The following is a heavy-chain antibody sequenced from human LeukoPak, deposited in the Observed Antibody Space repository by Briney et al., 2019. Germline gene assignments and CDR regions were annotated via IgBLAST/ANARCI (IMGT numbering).Heavy chain of an antibody. D-gene: IGHD4-17*01. CDR2: IYYSGST. J-gene: IGHJ6*02. CDR1: GGSISSYY. CDR3: ARVRYGELDV. Sequence: SETLSLTCTVSGGSISSYYWSWIRQPPGKGLEWIGYIYYSGSTNYNPSLKSRVTISVDTSKNQFSLKLSSVTAADTAVYYCARVRYGELDVWGQGTTVTVSS. V-gene: IGHV4-59*01.